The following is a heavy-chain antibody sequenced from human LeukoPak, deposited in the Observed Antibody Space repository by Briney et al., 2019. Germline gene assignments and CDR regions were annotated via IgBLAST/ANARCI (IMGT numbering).Heavy chain of an antibody. CDR3: ARGIGSGSYGRFDP. J-gene: IGHJ5*02. CDR2: INPNSGGT. D-gene: IGHD3-10*01. Sequence: ASVKVSCKASGYTFISYYMHWVRQAPGQGLEWMGWINPNSGGTNYAQTFQGRVTMTRDPSISTSYMELSRLTSDDTAVYYCARGIGSGSYGRFDPWGQGTLVTVSS. V-gene: IGHV1-2*02. CDR1: GYTFISYY.